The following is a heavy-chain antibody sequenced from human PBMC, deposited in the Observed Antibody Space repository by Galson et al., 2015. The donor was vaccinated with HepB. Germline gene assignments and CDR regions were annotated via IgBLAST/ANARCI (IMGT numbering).Heavy chain of an antibody. Sequence: SLRLSCAASGFTFSSYILHWVRQAPGKGLEWVALISYDGSNESYGDSVKGRFTISRDNSKNTLYLQMNSLRPEDTAIYYCAKDENAGTRPVVGLYFADWGQGILVTVSS. V-gene: IGHV3-30*18. CDR1: GFTFSSYI. J-gene: IGHJ4*02. D-gene: IGHD3-10*01. CDR3: AKDENAGTRPVVGLYFAD. CDR2: ISYDGSNE.